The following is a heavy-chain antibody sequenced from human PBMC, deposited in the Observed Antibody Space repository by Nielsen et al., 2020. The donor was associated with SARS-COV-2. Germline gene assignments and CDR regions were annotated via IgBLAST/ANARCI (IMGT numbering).Heavy chain of an antibody. J-gene: IGHJ4*02. V-gene: IGHV5-51*01. CDR2: IYPGESDT. D-gene: IGHD3-9*01. Sequence: GESLKISCQGSGYSFTSYWIGWVRQMPGKGLEWMGIIYPGESDTRYSPSFQGKVTISADKSISNAYLQWSSLKASDTAMYYCARLSHDYDILTGYYDYWGQGTLVTVSS. CDR3: ARLSHDYDILTGYYDY. CDR1: GYSFTSYW.